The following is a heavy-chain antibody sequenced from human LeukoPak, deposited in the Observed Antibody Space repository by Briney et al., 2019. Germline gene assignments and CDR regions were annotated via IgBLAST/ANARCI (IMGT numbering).Heavy chain of an antibody. CDR2: ISYDGSNK. J-gene: IGHJ6*03. Sequence: GGSLRLSCAASGFTFSSYAMHWVRQAPGKGLEWVAVISYDGSNKYYADSVKGRFTISRDNSKNTLYLQMNSLRAEDAAVYYCARDVGTGYYYYYMDVWGKGTTVTVSS. CDR1: GFTFSSYA. CDR3: ARDVGTGYYYYYMDV. V-gene: IGHV3-30*01. D-gene: IGHD1-1*01.